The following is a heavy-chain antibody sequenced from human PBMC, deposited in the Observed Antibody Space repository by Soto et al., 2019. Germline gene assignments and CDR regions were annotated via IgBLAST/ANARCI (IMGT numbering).Heavy chain of an antibody. D-gene: IGHD3-9*01. CDR2: IYYNGNT. Sequence: XTLSLTGTVSGXAVNDHYWSYIRQPPGKGLEWIGYIYYNGNTNYTPSLESRVTISVDRSKNQFSLRLTSLTAEDTAVYYCARVRTGYFDYWGRGALVTVSS. V-gene: IGHV4-59*02. CDR1: GXAVNDHY. CDR3: ARVRTGYFDY. J-gene: IGHJ4*02.